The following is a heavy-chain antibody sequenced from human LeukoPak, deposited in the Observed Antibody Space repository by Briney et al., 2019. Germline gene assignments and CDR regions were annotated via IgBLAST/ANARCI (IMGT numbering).Heavy chain of an antibody. CDR2: IIPFLGVA. CDR3: ARSLLMDDGHGQEIDAFDN. Sequence: SVKVSCKASGGTFSTYTINWVRQAPGQGLEWMGRIIPFLGVAIYAQKFQGRVTITADKSTSTAYMDLSSLRSEDTAVYYCARSLLMDDGHGQEIDAFDNWGQGTMVTVSS. J-gene: IGHJ3*02. D-gene: IGHD2-15*01. V-gene: IGHV1-69*02. CDR1: GGTFSTYT.